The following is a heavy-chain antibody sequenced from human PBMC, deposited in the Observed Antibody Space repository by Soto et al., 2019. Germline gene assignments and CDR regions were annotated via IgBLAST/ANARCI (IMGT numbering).Heavy chain of an antibody. J-gene: IGHJ5*02. V-gene: IGHV4-59*02. CDR1: GGPVSSYY. D-gene: IGHD1-1*01. CDR3: ARDLRKEEGYNSGFDP. Sequence: XTLSLSRTVSGGPVSSYYWSWIRQPPGKGLEWIGYIYYSGSTNYNTYLKSRVNISVETSKNKFSLKLSSVISEETAVYYCARDLRKEEGYNSGFDPWGQGTLGTVS. CDR2: IYYSGST.